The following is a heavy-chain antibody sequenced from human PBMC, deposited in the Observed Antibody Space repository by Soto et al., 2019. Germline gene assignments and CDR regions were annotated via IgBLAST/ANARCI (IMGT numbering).Heavy chain of an antibody. J-gene: IGHJ6*02. V-gene: IGHV4-31*03. D-gene: IGHD5-18*01. CDR2: IYYSGNT. Sequence: SETLSLTCSVSGGSITTGGYYWSWIRQHPGKGLEWIGYIYYSGNTYYNPSLKSRVTISLDTSKDQFSLKLSSVTAADTAVYYCARDTRGYSYGYPDPYYYYGMDVWGQGTTVTVSS. CDR1: GGSITTGGYY. CDR3: ARDTRGYSYGYPDPYYYYGMDV.